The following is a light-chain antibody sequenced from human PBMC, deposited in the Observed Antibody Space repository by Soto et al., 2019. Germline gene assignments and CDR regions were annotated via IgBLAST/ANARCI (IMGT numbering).Light chain of an antibody. J-gene: IGKJ4*01. V-gene: IGKV1-39*01. CDR1: QSISSY. CDR3: QQSYITPLT. CDR2: ATS. Sequence: DIQMTPSPSSLSASVGDRVTITCRASQSISSYLNWYQQKPGKAPKLLIYATSSLQSGVPSRFSGSGSGTDFTLTISSLQPEDFATYYCQQSYITPLTFGGGTKVDNK.